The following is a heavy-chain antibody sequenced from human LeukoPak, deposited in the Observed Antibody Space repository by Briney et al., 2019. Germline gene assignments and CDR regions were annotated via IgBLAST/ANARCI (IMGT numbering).Heavy chain of an antibody. CDR1: GGSISSYY. D-gene: IGHD6-13*01. CDR3: ARGGPGYSSSWYLGQLDY. J-gene: IGHJ4*02. V-gene: IGHV4-59*01. CDR2: IYYSGST. Sequence: SETLSLTCTVSGGSISSYYWSWIRQPAGKGLEWIGYIYYSGSTNYNPSLKSRVTISVDTSKNQFSLKLSSVTAADTAVYYCARGGPGYSSSWYLGQLDYWGQGTLVTVSS.